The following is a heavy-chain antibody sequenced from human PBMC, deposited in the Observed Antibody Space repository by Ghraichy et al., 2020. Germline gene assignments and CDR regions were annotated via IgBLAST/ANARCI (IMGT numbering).Heavy chain of an antibody. Sequence: GGSLRLSCAASGFTFSSYEMNWVRQAPGKGLEWVSYINTSGTPILYADSVKGRFTISRDNAKNSLSLQMNSLRAEDTALYHCVRSSVTGTTRTHFDYWGQGSLVTVSS. V-gene: IGHV3-48*03. J-gene: IGHJ4*02. D-gene: IGHD1-7*01. CDR1: GFTFSSYE. CDR3: VRSSVTGTTRTHFDY. CDR2: INTSGTPI.